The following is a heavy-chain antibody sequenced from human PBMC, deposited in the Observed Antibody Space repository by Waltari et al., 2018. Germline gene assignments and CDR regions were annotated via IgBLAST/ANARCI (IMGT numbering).Heavy chain of an antibody. J-gene: IGHJ4*02. CDR3: TRNGLGYCTSPTIYRNDN. Sequence: QVQLQESGPGLVKLSETLSLICAVSGYSINSGYYWGWVRQAPGRGLEYIATIYHDGTTYYNPSLKSRVTISIEAPKNVFSLELRCVTAADTATYYCTRNGLGYCTSPTIYRNDNWGQGTLVIVSS. V-gene: IGHV4-38-2*01. CDR2: IYHDGTT. D-gene: IGHD2-2*01. CDR1: GYSINSGYY.